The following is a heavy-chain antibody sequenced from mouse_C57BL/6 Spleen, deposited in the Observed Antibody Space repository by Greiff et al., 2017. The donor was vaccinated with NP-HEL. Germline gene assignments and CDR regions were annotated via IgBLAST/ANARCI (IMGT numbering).Heavy chain of an antibody. V-gene: IGHV1-69*01. J-gene: IGHJ2*01. Sequence: QVQLQQPGAELVMPGASVKLSCKASGYTFTSYWMHWVKQRPGPGLEWIGEIDPSDSYTNYTQKFKGKSTLTVDKSSSTAYMQLSSLTSEDSAVYYCATGLRRVDYWGQGTTLTVSS. CDR1: GYTFTSYW. CDR2: IDPSDSYT. D-gene: IGHD3-1*01. CDR3: ATGLRRVDY.